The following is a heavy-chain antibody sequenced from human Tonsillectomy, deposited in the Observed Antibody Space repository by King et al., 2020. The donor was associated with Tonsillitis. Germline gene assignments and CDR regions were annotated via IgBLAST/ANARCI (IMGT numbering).Heavy chain of an antibody. D-gene: IGHD6-19*01. CDR3: ARDRSGSFDY. J-gene: IGHJ4*02. CDR2: ISYDGSNK. V-gene: IGHV3-33*05. CDR1: GFTFSSYG. Sequence: VQLVESGGGVVQPGRSLRLSCAASGFTFSSYGMHWVRQAPGKGLEWVAVISYDGSNKYYADSVKGRFTISRDNSKNTLYLQMNSLIAEDTAVYYCARDRSGSFDYWGQGTLVTVSS.